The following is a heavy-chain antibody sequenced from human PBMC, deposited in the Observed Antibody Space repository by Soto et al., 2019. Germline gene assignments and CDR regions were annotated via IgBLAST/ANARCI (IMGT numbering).Heavy chain of an antibody. J-gene: IGHJ6*02. CDR3: ARDPVTGDYRNYYYYYGMDV. Sequence: QVQLVQSGAEVKKPGSSVKVSCKASGGTFSSYAISWVRQAPGQGLEWMGGIIPIFGTANYAQKFQGRVTSTADEATSTAYMELSSLRSEDTAVYYCARDPVTGDYRNYYYYYGMDVWGQGTTVTVSS. D-gene: IGHD7-27*01. CDR2: IIPIFGTA. V-gene: IGHV1-69*12. CDR1: GGTFSSYA.